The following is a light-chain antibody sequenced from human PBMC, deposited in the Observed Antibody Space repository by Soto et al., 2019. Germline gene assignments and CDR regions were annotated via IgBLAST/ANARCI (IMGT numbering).Light chain of an antibody. CDR1: SSDVGGYNY. CDR2: EVS. V-gene: IGLV2-8*01. Sequence: QSVLTRPPSASGSPGQSVTISCTGTSSDVGGYNYVSWYQQHPGKAPKLMIYEVSKRPSGVPDRFSGSKSGNTASLTVSGLQAEDEADYYCNSYADSNNLFVFGTGTKVTVL. CDR3: NSYADSNNLFV. J-gene: IGLJ1*01.